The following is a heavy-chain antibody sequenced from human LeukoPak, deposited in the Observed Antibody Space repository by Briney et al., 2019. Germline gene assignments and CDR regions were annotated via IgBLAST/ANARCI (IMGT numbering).Heavy chain of an antibody. CDR1: GYTFTSYD. J-gene: IGHJ6*03. CDR3: ARALSWTTDSYYYMDV. D-gene: IGHD3/OR15-3a*01. Sequence: GASVKVSCKASGYTFTSYDISWVRQATEQGLEWMGWMNPNSGNTGYAQKFQGRVTMTKNTAITTAYMDLSSLRSEDTAVYYCARALSWTTDSYYYMDVWGKGTTVTVSS. V-gene: IGHV1-8*01. CDR2: MNPNSGNT.